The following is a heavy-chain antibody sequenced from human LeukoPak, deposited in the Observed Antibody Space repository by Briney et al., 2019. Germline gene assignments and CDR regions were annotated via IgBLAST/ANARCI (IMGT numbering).Heavy chain of an antibody. J-gene: IGHJ4*02. V-gene: IGHV7-4-1*02. CDR3: VRERDLYGDYVRFDY. D-gene: IGHD4-17*01. Sequence: ASVKVSCKASGYTFTSYAMNWVRQAPGQGLEWMGWINTNTGNPTYAQGFTGRFVFSLDTSVSTAYLQISSLKAEDTAVYYCVRERDLYGDYVRFDYWGQGTLVTVSS. CDR2: INTNTGNP. CDR1: GYTFTSYA.